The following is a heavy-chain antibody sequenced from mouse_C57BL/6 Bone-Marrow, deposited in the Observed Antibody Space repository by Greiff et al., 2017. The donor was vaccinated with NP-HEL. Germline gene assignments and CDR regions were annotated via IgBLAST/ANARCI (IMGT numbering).Heavy chain of an antibody. CDR1: GYAFSSSW. Sequence: VQLQQSGPELVKPGASVKISCKASGYAFSSSWMNWVKQRPGKGLEWIGRIYPGDGDTNYNGKFKGQATLTADKSSSTAYMQLSSLTSEDSAVYFCARVLPLDYYGSSYWYFDVWGTGTTVTVSS. D-gene: IGHD1-1*01. V-gene: IGHV1-82*01. J-gene: IGHJ1*03. CDR3: ARVLPLDYYGSSYWYFDV. CDR2: IYPGDGDT.